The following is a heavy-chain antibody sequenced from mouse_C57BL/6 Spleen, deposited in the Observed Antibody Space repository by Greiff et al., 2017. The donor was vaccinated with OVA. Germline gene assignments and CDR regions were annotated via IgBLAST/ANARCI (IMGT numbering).Heavy chain of an antibody. D-gene: IGHD2-3*01. CDR1: GFTFSDAW. V-gene: IGHV6-6*01. J-gene: IGHJ1*03. CDR2: IRNKANNHAT. Sequence: EVQLVESGGGLVQPGGSMKLSCAASGFTFSDAWMDWVRQSPEKGLEWVAEIRNKANNHATYYAESVKGRFTISRDDSKSSVYLQMNSLRAEDTGIYYCTRRLLRHWYFDVWGTGTTVTVSS. CDR3: TRRLLRHWYFDV.